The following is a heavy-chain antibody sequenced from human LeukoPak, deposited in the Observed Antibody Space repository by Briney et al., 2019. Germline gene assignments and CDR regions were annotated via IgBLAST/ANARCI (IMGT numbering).Heavy chain of an antibody. CDR1: GGSISSYY. J-gene: IGHJ5*02. CDR3: ASSIRDCSSTSCYRGWNWFDP. V-gene: IGHV4-59*12. CDR2: IYYSGST. D-gene: IGHD2-2*01. Sequence: SETLSLTCTVSGGSISSYYWSWIRQPPGKGLEWIGYIYYSGSTNYNPSLKSRVTISVDTSKNQFSLKLSSVTAADTAVYYCASSIRDCSSTSCYRGWNWFDPWGQGTLVTVSS.